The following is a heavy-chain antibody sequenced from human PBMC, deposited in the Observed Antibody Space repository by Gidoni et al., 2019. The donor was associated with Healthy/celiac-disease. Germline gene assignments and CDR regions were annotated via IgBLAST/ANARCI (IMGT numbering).Heavy chain of an antibody. V-gene: IGHV4-59*13. Sequence: YYWSWIRQPPGKGLEWIGYINYSGSTNYNPSLKSRVTISVDTSKNKFSLKLSSVTAADTAVYYCARDAASSGGPFDIWGQGTMVTVSS. CDR1: YY. CDR2: INYSGST. J-gene: IGHJ3*02. CDR3: ARDAASSGGPFDI. D-gene: IGHD6-19*01.